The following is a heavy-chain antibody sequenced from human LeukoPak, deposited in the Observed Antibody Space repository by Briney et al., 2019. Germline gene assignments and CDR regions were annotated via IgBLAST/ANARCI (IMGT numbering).Heavy chain of an antibody. CDR1: GGSISSYY. CDR2: IYTSGST. CDR3: ARDHSDYVDFTDAFDI. Sequence: PSETLSLTCTVSGGSISSYYWSWIRQPAGKGLEWIGRIYTSGSTNYNPSLKSRVTMSVDTSKNQFSLKLSSVTAADTAVYYCARDHSDYVDFTDAFDIWGQGTMVTVSS. J-gene: IGHJ3*02. V-gene: IGHV4-4*07. D-gene: IGHD4-17*01.